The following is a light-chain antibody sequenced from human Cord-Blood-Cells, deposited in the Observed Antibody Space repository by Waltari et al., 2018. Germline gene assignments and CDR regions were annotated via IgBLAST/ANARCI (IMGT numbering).Light chain of an antibody. V-gene: IGLV2-18*02. Sequence: QSALTRPPSVSGSPGQSVTISCTGTSSDVRRYNRVSWYQQPPGTAPKLMIYEVSNRPSGVPDRFSGSKSGNTASLTISGLQAEDEADYYCSSYTSSSTYVFGTGTKVTVL. CDR1: SSDVRRYNR. CDR2: EVS. CDR3: SSYTSSSTYV. J-gene: IGLJ1*01.